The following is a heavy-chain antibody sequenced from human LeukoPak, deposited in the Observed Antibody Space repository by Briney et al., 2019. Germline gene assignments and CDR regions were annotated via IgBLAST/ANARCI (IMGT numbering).Heavy chain of an antibody. Sequence: GGSLRLSCAASGFTFSSYSMNWVRQAPGKGLEWVALISYDGSNKYYGDSVKGRFTISRDNSKNTLYLQMNSLRAEDTAVYYCAKRETSFFDYWGQGTLVTFSS. CDR2: ISYDGSNK. J-gene: IGHJ4*02. CDR1: GFTFSSYS. CDR3: AKRETSFFDY. D-gene: IGHD6-6*01. V-gene: IGHV3-30*18.